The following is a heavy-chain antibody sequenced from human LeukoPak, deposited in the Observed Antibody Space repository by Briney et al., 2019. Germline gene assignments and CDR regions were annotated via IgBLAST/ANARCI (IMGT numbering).Heavy chain of an antibody. D-gene: IGHD3-10*01. J-gene: IGHJ4*01. CDR2: ISVSGGTI. CDR1: GFPFSAYE. Sequence: GGSLRLSCAASGFPFSAYEMNWVRQAPGKGLEWVSYISVSGGTIYYADSVKGRFTISRDNAKQLLYLQMNSLRAEDTAVYYCARGTLYYGSESYDYWGQGTLVIVSS. V-gene: IGHV3-48*03. CDR3: ARGTLYYGSESYDY.